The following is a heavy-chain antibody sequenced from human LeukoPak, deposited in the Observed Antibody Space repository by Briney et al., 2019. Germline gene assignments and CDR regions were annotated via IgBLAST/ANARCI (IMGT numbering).Heavy chain of an antibody. D-gene: IGHD6-13*01. Sequence: ASVKVSCKVSGYTLTELSMHWVRQAPGKGLEWMGGFDPEDGETIYAQKFQGRVTMTEDTSTDTAYMELSSLRSEDTAVYYCAHIPTAFATHSSSWQDAFDIWGQGTMVTVSS. J-gene: IGHJ3*02. CDR2: FDPEDGET. CDR1: GYTLTELS. V-gene: IGHV1-24*01. CDR3: AHIPTAFATHSSSWQDAFDI.